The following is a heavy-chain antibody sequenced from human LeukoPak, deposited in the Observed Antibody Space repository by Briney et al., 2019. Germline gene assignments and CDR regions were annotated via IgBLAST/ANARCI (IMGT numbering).Heavy chain of an antibody. CDR3: ARLRADRGYSYGSFDY. Sequence: SETLSHTCTVSGGSISSYYWSWIRQPPGKGLEWIGYIYYSGSTNYNPSLKSRVTISVDTSKNQFSLKLSSVTAADTAVYYCARLRADRGYSYGSFDYWGQGTLVTVSS. CDR1: GGSISSYY. V-gene: IGHV4-59*08. CDR2: IYYSGST. D-gene: IGHD5-18*01. J-gene: IGHJ4*02.